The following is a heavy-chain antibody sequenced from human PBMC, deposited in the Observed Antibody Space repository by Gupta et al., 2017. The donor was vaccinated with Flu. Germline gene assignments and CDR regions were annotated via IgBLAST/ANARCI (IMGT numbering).Heavy chain of an antibody. V-gene: IGHV4-59*01. J-gene: IGHJ6*02. D-gene: IGHD3-9*01. CDR2: IFYSSRM. Sequence: QPPGKGLEWIGYIFYSSRMSYSPSLKSRVTMSVDTSKNQLSLRLSSVTAADTATYYCASRRVDAPGLGGAYSYYGMDVWGQGTTVIVSS. CDR3: ASRRVDAPGLGGAYSYYGMDV.